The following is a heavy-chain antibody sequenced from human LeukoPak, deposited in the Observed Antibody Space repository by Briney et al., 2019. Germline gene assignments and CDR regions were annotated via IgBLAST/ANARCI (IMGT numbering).Heavy chain of an antibody. CDR2: IYHSGST. D-gene: IGHD6-13*01. V-gene: IGHV4-30-2*01. CDR1: GGSISSGGYY. Sequence: SETLSLTCTVSGGSISSGGYYWSWIRQPPGKGLEWIGYIYHSGSTYYNPSLKSRVTISVDTSKNQLSLKLSSVTAADTAVYYCARRSDLAAAGVPGYYFDYWGQGTLVTVSS. CDR3: ARRSDLAAAGVPGYYFDY. J-gene: IGHJ4*02.